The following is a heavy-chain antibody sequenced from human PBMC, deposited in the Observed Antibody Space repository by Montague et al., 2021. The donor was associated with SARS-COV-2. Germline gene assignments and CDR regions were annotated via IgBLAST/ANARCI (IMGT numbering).Heavy chain of an antibody. CDR3: ARVFPRWLQFDPYFDY. Sequence: SETLSLTCTVSGGSISSYYWSWIRQPPGKGLEWIGYIYHSGSTNYNPSLKSRVTISVDTSKNQFSLKLSSVTAADTAVYYCARVFPRWLQFDPYFDYWGQGTLVTVPS. V-gene: IGHV4-59*01. CDR1: GGSISSYY. D-gene: IGHD5-24*01. CDR2: IYHSGST. J-gene: IGHJ4*02.